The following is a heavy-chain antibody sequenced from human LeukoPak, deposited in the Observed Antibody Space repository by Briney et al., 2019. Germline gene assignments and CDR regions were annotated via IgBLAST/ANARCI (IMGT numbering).Heavy chain of an antibody. V-gene: IGHV3-30*03. D-gene: IGHD1-26*01. CDR3: ARHSLMWEIIDGVMILL. CDR2: ISYDESNK. CDR1: GFTFSSYS. Sequence: GGSLRLSCADSGFTFSSYSGKCGCQAPGKGLEWVAVISYDESNKYYADSVKGRFTISRDNSKNTLYLQMNSLRAEDTAVYYCARHSLMWEIIDGVMILLWRRGTLVTVSS. J-gene: IGHJ4*02.